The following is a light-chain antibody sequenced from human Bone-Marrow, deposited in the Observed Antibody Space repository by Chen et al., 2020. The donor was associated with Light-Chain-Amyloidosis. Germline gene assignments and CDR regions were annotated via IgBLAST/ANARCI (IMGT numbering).Light chain of an antibody. CDR1: DFPTKY. CDR2: RDT. CDR3: QSADSSGTDEVI. J-gene: IGLJ2*01. V-gene: IGLV3-25*03. Sequence: SYELTQPPSVSVSPGQTARITCSGDDFPTKYAYWYQQKQGQALVLGIHRDTERPSGISERVSGSRSGTTATLTISGVQAEDEADYDGQSADSSGTDEVIFGGGTKLTVL.